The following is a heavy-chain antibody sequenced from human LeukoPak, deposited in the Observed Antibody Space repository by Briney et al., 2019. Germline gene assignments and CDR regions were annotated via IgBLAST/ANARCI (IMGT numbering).Heavy chain of an antibody. CDR1: GFTFSSYG. J-gene: IGHJ6*02. CDR2: IATGGDT. CDR3: ARGRYCSGTNCYTPYYYGMDV. D-gene: IGHD2-2*02. V-gene: IGHV3-13*01. Sequence: GGSLRLSCAASGFTFSSYGMHWVRQATGKGLEWVSAIATGGDTYYPGSVKGRFTISRENAKNSLYLQMNSLRDGDTAVYYCARGRYCSGTNCYTPYYYGMDVWGQGTTVTVSS.